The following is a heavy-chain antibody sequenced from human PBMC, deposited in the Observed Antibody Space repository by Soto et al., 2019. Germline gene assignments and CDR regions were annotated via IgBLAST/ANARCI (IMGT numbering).Heavy chain of an antibody. CDR2: IYHSGST. V-gene: IGHV4-4*02. CDR3: ARDLRGTKVRGAISTTDV. D-gene: IGHD3-10*01. J-gene: IGHJ6*02. Sequence: SATLSLTCAVSRGPISSSNWWSWVRQPPGKGLEWIGEIYHSGSTNYNPSLKSRVTISADKSKNQFSLKLSSMTAADTAVYYCARDLRGTKVRGAISTTDVWGQGTTVT. CDR1: RGPISSSNW.